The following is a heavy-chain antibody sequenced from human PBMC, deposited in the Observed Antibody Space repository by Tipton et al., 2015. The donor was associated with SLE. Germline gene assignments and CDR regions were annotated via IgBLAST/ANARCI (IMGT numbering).Heavy chain of an antibody. Sequence: TLSLTCTVSGGSISSYYWSWIRQPPGKGLEWIGYIFYSGSTNYNPSLKSRVTISVDTFKNQFSLKLSSVTAADTAVYYCARRAGRAVLRFLEWLGWFDPWGQGTLVTVSS. D-gene: IGHD3-3*01. CDR3: ARRAGRAVLRFLEWLGWFDP. J-gene: IGHJ5*02. CDR2: IFYSGST. CDR1: GGSISSYY. V-gene: IGHV4-59*01.